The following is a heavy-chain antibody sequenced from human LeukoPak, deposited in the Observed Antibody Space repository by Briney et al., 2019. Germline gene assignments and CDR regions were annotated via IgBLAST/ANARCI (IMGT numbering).Heavy chain of an antibody. CDR1: GYTFTGYY. V-gene: IGHV1-2*02. D-gene: IGHD3-22*01. CDR2: INPNSGGT. CDR3: ARGRVYDSSGYYDDY. J-gene: IGHJ4*02. Sequence: GASVKVSCKASGYTFTGYYMHWVRQAPGQGLEWMVGINPNSGGTNYAQKFQGRVTMTRDTSISTAYMELSRLISDDTAVYYCARGRVYDSSGYYDDYWGQGTLVTVSS.